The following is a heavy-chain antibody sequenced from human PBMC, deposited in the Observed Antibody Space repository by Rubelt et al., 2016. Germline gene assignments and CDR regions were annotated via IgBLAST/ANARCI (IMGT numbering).Heavy chain of an antibody. CDR1: GGSFSGFY. CDR3: ARAGGYSSPWVY. D-gene: IGHD5-18*01. J-gene: IGHJ4*02. CDR2: IYHGGST. V-gene: IGHV4-34*01. Sequence: QVQLQQWGAGLLKPSETLSLTCAVYGGSFSGFYWSWIRQPPGKGLEWVGEIYHGGSTNYNPSLKSRVTISLDTSKNQLSLKLGSVTVADTAGYYCARAGGYSSPWVYWGQGTLVTVSS.